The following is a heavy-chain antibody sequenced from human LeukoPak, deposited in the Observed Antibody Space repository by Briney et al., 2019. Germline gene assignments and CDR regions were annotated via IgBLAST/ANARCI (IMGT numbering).Heavy chain of an antibody. Sequence: GGTLRLSCAASGFTFSSYAMSWVRQAPGKGLEWVSAIRGSGGSTYYADSVKGRFTISRDNSKNTLYLQMNSLRAEDTAVYYCAKGSIAARHRSYYYGMDVRGQGTTVTVSS. CDR1: GFTFSSYA. V-gene: IGHV3-23*01. J-gene: IGHJ6*02. CDR3: AKGSIAARHRSYYYGMDV. CDR2: IRGSGGST. D-gene: IGHD6-6*01.